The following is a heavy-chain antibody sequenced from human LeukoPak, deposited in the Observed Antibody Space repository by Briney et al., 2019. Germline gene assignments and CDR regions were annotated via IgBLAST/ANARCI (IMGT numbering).Heavy chain of an antibody. CDR3: ATVRGGSGTYYNDY. CDR2: IWYDGSNK. Sequence: GGSLRLSCAASGFTFRNYGMEWVRQVPGKGLEWVAVIWYDGSNKYYADSVKGRFTISRDNSKNTLYLQMNSLRAEDTSVYYCATVRGGSGTYYNDYWGQGTLVTVSS. V-gene: IGHV3-33*01. D-gene: IGHD3-10*01. CDR1: GFTFRNYG. J-gene: IGHJ4*02.